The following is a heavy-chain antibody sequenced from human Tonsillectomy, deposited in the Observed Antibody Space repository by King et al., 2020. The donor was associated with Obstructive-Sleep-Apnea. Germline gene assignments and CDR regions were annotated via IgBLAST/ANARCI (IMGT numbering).Heavy chain of an antibody. Sequence: VQLVESGGALVQPGGSLRLSCAASGFSVRIEYMTWGLPAPGEGVEGVARIYIADSAYYADSVKGRFTISRHISNNTLYLQMNSLRADDTAVYYCARGWWSDDFWSGYHGFDIWGQGTMVTVSS. CDR2: IYIADSA. V-gene: IGHV3-53*04. CDR1: GFSVRIEY. D-gene: IGHD3-3*01. J-gene: IGHJ3*02. CDR3: ARGWWSDDFWSGYHGFDI.